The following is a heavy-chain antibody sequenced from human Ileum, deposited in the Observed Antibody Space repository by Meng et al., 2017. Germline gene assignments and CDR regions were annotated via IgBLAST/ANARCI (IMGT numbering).Heavy chain of an antibody. CDR3: ARWTDYGDSYYFVF. V-gene: IGHV4-39*01. CDR2: IYYRGTT. Sequence: QLQLQVSGPGLLELSETLSFTCVVSSGSLTSSGSYWGWVRQSPGKGLEWIASIYYRGTTYYNPSLKSRVTISIDTSKSQVSLEMSSVVAAGSGLFYCARWTDYGDSYYFVFWGPGFLVTVSS. D-gene: IGHD4-17*01. CDR1: SGSLTSSGSY. J-gene: IGHJ4*01.